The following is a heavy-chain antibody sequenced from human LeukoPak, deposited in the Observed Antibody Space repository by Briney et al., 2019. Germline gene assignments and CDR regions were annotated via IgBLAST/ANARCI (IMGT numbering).Heavy chain of an antibody. CDR3: ARGLAYYYDSSGYYGRWFDP. CDR1: GYTSTSYG. CDR2: ISAYNGNT. D-gene: IGHD3-22*01. V-gene: IGHV1-18*01. J-gene: IGHJ5*02. Sequence: ASVKVSCKASGYTSTSYGISWVRQAPGQGLEWMGWISAYNGNTNYAQKLQGRVTMTTDTSTSTAYMELRSLRSDDTAVYYCARGLAYYYDSSGYYGRWFDPWGQGTLVTVSS.